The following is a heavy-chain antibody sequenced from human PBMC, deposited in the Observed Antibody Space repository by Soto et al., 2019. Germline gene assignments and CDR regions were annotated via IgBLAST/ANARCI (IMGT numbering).Heavy chain of an antibody. J-gene: IGHJ6*02. CDR2: IIPIFGTA. Sequence: QVQLVQSGAEVKKPGSSVKVSCKASGGTFSSYAISWVRQAPGQGLEWMGGIIPIFGTANYAQKFQGRVTITADESTSTAYMELSSLRSEDTAVYYCASGTAMVGRQGRHGMDVWGQGTTVTVSS. CDR1: GGTFSSYA. V-gene: IGHV1-69*01. D-gene: IGHD5-18*01. CDR3: ASGTAMVGRQGRHGMDV.